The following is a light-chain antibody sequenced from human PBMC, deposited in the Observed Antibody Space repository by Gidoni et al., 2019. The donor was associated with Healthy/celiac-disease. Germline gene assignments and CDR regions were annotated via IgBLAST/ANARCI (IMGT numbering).Light chain of an antibody. J-gene: IGKJ5*01. Sequence: DIQMTQSPSSLSASVGDRVTITCQASQDISNYLNWYQQKPGKAPKLLNYDASNLETGVPSRFSGSGSGTDFTFTISSLQPEDIATYYCQQYDNLPITFXHXTRLXIK. CDR3: QQYDNLPIT. V-gene: IGKV1-33*01. CDR1: QDISNY. CDR2: DAS.